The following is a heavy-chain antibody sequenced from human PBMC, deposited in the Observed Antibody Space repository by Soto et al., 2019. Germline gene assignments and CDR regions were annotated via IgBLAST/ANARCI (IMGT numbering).Heavy chain of an antibody. CDR1: GGSISSGDYY. V-gene: IGHV4-30-4*01. CDR3: ARKGNYGAGFFRY. Sequence: QVQLQESGPGLVKPSQTLSLTCTVSGGSISSGDYYWSWIRQPPGKGLEWIGYIDYSGSTYYNPSLKSRVTISVDTSKNQFSRKLSSVTAADTAVYYCARKGNYGAGFFRYWGQGTLVTVSS. D-gene: IGHD1-7*01. CDR2: IDYSGST. J-gene: IGHJ4*02.